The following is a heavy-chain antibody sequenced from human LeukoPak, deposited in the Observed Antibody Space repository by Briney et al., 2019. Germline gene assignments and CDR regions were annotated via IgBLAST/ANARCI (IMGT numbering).Heavy chain of an antibody. CDR2: INHSGST. Sequence: SETLSLTCAVYGGSFSGYYWSWIRQPPGKGLEWIGEINHSGSTNYNPSLKSRVTISVDTSKNQFSLKLSSVTAADTAVYYCARKSGWYIGDYWGQGTLVTVSS. V-gene: IGHV4-34*01. CDR3: ARKSGWYIGDY. J-gene: IGHJ4*02. D-gene: IGHD6-19*01. CDR1: GGSFSGYY.